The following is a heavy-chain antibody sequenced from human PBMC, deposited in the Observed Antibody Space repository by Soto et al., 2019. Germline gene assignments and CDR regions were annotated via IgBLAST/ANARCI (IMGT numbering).Heavy chain of an antibody. CDR1: GGSISSGGYY. V-gene: IGHV4-31*03. CDR3: ARVDSSSWYYFDY. D-gene: IGHD6-13*01. Sequence: SETLSLTCTVSGGSISSGGYYWSWIRQHPGKGLEWIGYIYYSGSTYYNPSLKSRVTISVDTSKNQFSLKLSSVTAADTAVYYCARVDSSSWYYFDYWGQGALVTVSS. J-gene: IGHJ4*02. CDR2: IYYSGST.